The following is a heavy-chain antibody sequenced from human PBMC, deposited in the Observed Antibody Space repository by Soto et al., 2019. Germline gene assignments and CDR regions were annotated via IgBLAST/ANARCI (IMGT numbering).Heavy chain of an antibody. J-gene: IGHJ4*02. CDR1: GFTFSKYW. CDR2: IKSDGSST. Sequence: PGGSLRLSCAASGFTFSKYWMHWVRQAPGKGLVWVSRIKSDGSSTTYADSVKGRFTISRDNAKNTLHLQMNSLRAEDTAVYYCTRDQVDSSTYYFPDYWGPAPLGTVSS. D-gene: IGHD3-22*01. CDR3: TRDQVDSSTYYFPDY. V-gene: IGHV3-74*03.